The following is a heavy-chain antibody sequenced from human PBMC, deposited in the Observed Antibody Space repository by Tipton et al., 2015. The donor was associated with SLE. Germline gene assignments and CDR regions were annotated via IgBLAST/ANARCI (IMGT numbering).Heavy chain of an antibody. V-gene: IGHV1-18*01. CDR2: ISV. D-gene: IGHD2-2*02. Sequence: QLVQSGAEVKKPGASVKVSCKASGYTFNSYGISWVRQAPGQGLEWMAWISVYRVTMTTDTSTSTAYMELRSLRSDDTAVYYCARDGIPYTWPQPSGYYYYAMDVWGQGTTVTVSS. CDR3: ARDGIPYTWPQPSGYYYYAMDV. CDR1: GYTFNSYG. J-gene: IGHJ6*02.